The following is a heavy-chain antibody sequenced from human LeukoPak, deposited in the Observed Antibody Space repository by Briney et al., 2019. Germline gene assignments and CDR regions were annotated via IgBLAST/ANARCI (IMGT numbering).Heavy chain of an antibody. V-gene: IGHV4-61*09. D-gene: IGHD6-13*01. CDR2: IYMSGST. CDR3: ARDWGIAAATPYYFDH. Sequence: SQTLSLTCTVSVGSISSGNYYYSWIRQSAGKGMECIGNIYMSGSTRYNPSLMSRVAMSVDTSKNQFSLKISSATAADTAVYYCARDWGIAAATPYYFDHWGQGILVTVSS. J-gene: IGHJ4*02. CDR1: VGSISSGNYY.